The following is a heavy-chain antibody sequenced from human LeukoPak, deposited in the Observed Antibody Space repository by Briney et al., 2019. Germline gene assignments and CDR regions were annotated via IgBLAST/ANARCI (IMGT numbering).Heavy chain of an antibody. CDR1: GYTFTSYD. V-gene: IGHV1-8*01. CDR3: ARSPKYYYDSSGYYGMDV. CDR2: MNPNSGNT. J-gene: IGHJ6*02. D-gene: IGHD3-22*01. Sequence: ASVKVSRKASGYTFTSYDINWVRQATGQGLEWMVWMNPNSGNTGYAQKFQGRVTMTRNTSISTAYMELSSLRSEDTAVYYCARSPKYYYDSSGYYGMDVWGQGTTVTVSS.